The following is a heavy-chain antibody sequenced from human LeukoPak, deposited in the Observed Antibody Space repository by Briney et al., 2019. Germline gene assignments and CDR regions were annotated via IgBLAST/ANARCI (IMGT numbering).Heavy chain of an antibody. CDR3: ARGRRVLQWFGDQSVYFDY. Sequence: PPETLSLTSALSGGSLSGYTWSWGCQPPGKGLEWMGEINLRGRTNYNPSLKSRVPISVDTSKSQFSLQLRSVTAADTAVYYGARGRRVLQWFGDQSVYFDYWGQGTLVTVSS. CDR2: INLRGRT. D-gene: IGHD3-10*01. CDR1: GGSLSGYT. J-gene: IGHJ4*02. V-gene: IGHV4-34*01.